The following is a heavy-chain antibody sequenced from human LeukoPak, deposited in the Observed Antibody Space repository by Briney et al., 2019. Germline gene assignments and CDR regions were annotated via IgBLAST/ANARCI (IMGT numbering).Heavy chain of an antibody. CDR2: IYYSDSGKM. CDR1: GGSISRSFYY. D-gene: IGHD2-21*02. J-gene: IGHJ4*02. Sequence: PSETLSLTCTVSGGSISRSFYYWGWIRQSPGKGLEWIGSIYYSDSGKMYYNPSLKSRVTMSADTSKNQFSLRVNSVTAADTAVYYCARQHCGGDCFYYFDNWGQGTLVTVSS. CDR3: ARQHCGGDCFYYFDN. V-gene: IGHV4-39*01.